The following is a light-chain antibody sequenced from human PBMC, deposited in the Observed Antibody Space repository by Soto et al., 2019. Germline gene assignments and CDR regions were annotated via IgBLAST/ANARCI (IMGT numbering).Light chain of an antibody. V-gene: IGKV1-39*01. CDR3: QQSYSTPIT. Sequence: DIKMTQSPSSVSASVGDRVPITCRASQSISSYLNWYQQKPGKAPKLLIYAASSLQSGVPSRFSGSGSGTDFTLTISSLQPEDFATYYCQQSYSTPITFGQGTRLEIK. CDR2: AAS. J-gene: IGKJ5*01. CDR1: QSISSY.